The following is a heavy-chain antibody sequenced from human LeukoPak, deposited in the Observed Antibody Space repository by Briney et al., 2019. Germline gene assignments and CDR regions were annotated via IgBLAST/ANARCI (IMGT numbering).Heavy chain of an antibody. CDR1: GFTFSSYD. J-gene: IGHJ6*02. V-gene: IGHV3-13*01. CDR2: IGTAGDT. Sequence: GGSLRLSCAASGFTFSSYDMHWVRQATGKGLEWVSAIGTAGDTYYPGSVKGRFTISRENAKNSLYLQMNSLGAGDTAVYYCAREARIAAAGTHYYYYYGMDVWGQGTTVTVSS. CDR3: AREARIAAAGTHYYYYYGMDV. D-gene: IGHD6-13*01.